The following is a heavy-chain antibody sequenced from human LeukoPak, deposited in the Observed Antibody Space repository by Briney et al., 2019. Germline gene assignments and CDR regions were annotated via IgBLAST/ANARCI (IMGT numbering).Heavy chain of an antibody. J-gene: IGHJ5*02. CDR1: GGSISSYY. D-gene: IGHD1-1*01. V-gene: IGHV4-59*01. Sequence: PPETLSLTCTVSGGSISSYYWSWIRQPPGKGLEWIGYISYSGSINFNPSLKSRVTISVDTSKNQFSLKLSSVTAADTAVYYCAREGTAGTNLNWFDPWGQGTLVTVSS. CDR3: AREGTAGTNLNWFDP. CDR2: ISYSGSI.